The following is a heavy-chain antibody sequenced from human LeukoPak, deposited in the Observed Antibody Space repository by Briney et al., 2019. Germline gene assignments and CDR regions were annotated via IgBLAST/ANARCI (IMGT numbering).Heavy chain of an antibody. V-gene: IGHV3-7*01. CDR2: IKQDGSEK. CDR3: AREFGYCSSTSCRTLDY. J-gene: IGHJ4*02. CDR1: GFTFSSYW. D-gene: IGHD2-2*03. Sequence: PGGSLRLSCAASGFTFSSYWMSWVRQAPGKGLEWVANIKQDGSEKYYVDSVKGRFTISRDNAKNSLYLQMNSLRAEDTAVYYCAREFGYCSSTSCRTLDYWGQGTLVTVSS.